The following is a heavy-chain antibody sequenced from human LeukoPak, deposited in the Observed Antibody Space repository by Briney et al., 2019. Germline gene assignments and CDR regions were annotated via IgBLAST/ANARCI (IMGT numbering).Heavy chain of an antibody. V-gene: IGHV1-69*01. Sequence: GSSVKVSCKASGGTFSSYAISWVRQAPGQGLEWMGGIIPIFSTANYAQKFQGRVTITADESTSTAYMELSSLRSEDTAVYYCATSPYSSSSRTDYYYYMDVWGKGTTVTVSS. CDR3: ATSPYSSSSRTDYYYYMDV. D-gene: IGHD6-6*01. CDR2: IIPIFSTA. J-gene: IGHJ6*03. CDR1: GGTFSSYA.